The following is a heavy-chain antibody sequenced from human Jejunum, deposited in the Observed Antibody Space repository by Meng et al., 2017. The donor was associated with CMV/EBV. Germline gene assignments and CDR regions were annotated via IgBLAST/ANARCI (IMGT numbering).Heavy chain of an antibody. V-gene: IGHV4-61*08. CDR1: DVCVNSGGFY. CDR3: ARGKSDYDSNGYYDN. CDR2: VYYTGGT. Sequence: DVCVNSGGFYWSWIRQAPGQGLEWIGYVYYTGGTNYNPSVKSRVTISLDTSQNQFSLRLDSVSAADAGIYYCARGKSDYDSNGYYDNWGQGTLVTVSS. J-gene: IGHJ4*02. D-gene: IGHD3-9*01.